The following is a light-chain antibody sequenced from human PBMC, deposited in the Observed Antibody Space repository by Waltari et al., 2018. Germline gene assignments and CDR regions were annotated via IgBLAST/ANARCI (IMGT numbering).Light chain of an antibody. CDR2: AAS. Sequence: IQLPQSPSPLSASVVDRVTISCRASQGIGSYLAWYQQKPGKAPKLLIYAASTLKNAVPSRFSGSGFGTDFTLTISSLQPEDFATYYCQQSNSYPFTFGPGTKVDIK. CDR3: QQSNSYPFT. V-gene: IGKV1-9*01. CDR1: QGIGSY. J-gene: IGKJ3*01.